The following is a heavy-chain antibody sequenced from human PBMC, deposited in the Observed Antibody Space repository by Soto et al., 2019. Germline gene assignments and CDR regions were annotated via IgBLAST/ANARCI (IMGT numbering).Heavy chain of an antibody. CDR1: GFTFSSYA. CDR3: AKDRDHGEGIDY. J-gene: IGHJ4*02. Sequence: EVQLLESGGGLVQPGGSLRLSCAASGFTFSSYAMRWVRQAPGQGLEWVSAIRGSGGSTYYADSVKGRFTISRDNCKNALYLQMNSLRAEDTAVYYSAKDRDHGEGIDYWGQGSLGTVSS. D-gene: IGHD4-17*01. CDR2: IRGSGGST. V-gene: IGHV3-23*01.